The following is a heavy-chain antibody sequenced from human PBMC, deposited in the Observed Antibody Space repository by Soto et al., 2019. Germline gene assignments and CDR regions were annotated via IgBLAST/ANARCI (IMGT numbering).Heavy chain of an antibody. CDR1: GGTFSSYT. CDR3: ARDLFTGYSSGWSFTGAIDI. D-gene: IGHD6-19*01. V-gene: IGHV1-69*08. J-gene: IGHJ3*02. Sequence: QVQLVQSGAEVKKPGSSVKVSCKASGGTFSSYTISWVRQAPGQGLEWMGRIIPILGIANYAQKFQGRVTITADKSTSTAYMELSSLRAADTAVYYCARDLFTGYSSGWSFTGAIDIWGQGTMVTVSS. CDR2: IIPILGIA.